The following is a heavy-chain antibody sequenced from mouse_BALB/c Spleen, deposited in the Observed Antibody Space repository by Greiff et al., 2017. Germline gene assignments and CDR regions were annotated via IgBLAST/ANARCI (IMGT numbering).Heavy chain of an antibody. V-gene: IGHV1S81*02. Sequence: VQLQQSGAELVKPGASVKLSCKASGYTFTSYYMYWVKQRPGQGLEWIGEINPSNGGTNFNEKFKSKATLTVDKSSSTAYMQLSSLTSEDSAVYYCTRRGWLLHAMDYWGQGTSVTVSS. CDR2: INPSNGGT. CDR3: TRRGWLLHAMDY. D-gene: IGHD2-3*01. CDR1: GYTFTSYY. J-gene: IGHJ4*01.